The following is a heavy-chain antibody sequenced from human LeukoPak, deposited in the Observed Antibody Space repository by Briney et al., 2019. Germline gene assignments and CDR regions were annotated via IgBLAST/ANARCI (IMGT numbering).Heavy chain of an antibody. D-gene: IGHD3-22*01. CDR1: GFTLSRFW. J-gene: IGHJ4*02. V-gene: IGHV3-74*01. CDR2: IDTDGGTT. CDR3: AKESPMGGYYDSSGYLDY. Sequence: GGPLRLSCAASGFTLSRFWMHWVRQPPGKGLVWVSHIDTDGGTTTYADSVKGRFTISRDNFKNTLELQTNSMRAEDTAIYYCAKESPMGGYYDSSGYLDYWGQGTLVTVSS.